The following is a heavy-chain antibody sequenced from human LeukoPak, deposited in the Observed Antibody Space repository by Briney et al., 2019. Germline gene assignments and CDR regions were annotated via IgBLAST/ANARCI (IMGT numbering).Heavy chain of an antibody. CDR1: GGTFSIYA. Sequence: GASVNVSCKASGGTFSIYAISWVRQAPGQGLEWMGGIIPIFGTANYAQKFQGRVTITADESTSTAYMELSSLRSEDTAVYYCAREPSYYDSSGYYYGLSWGAFDIWGQGTMVTISS. CDR2: IIPIFGTA. J-gene: IGHJ3*02. D-gene: IGHD3-22*01. CDR3: AREPSYYDSSGYYYGLSWGAFDI. V-gene: IGHV1-69*13.